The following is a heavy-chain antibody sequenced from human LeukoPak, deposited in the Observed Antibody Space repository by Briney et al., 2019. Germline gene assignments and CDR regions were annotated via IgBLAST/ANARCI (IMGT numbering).Heavy chain of an antibody. Sequence: GGSLRLSCSASGFTFSSYSMNWVRQAPGKGLEWVSSISSSSSYIYYADSVKGRFTISRDNAKNSLYLQMNSLRAEDTAVYYCAREGVAAAGHSAFDIWGQGTMVTVSS. D-gene: IGHD6-13*01. V-gene: IGHV3-21*01. CDR2: ISSSSSYI. CDR3: AREGVAAAGHSAFDI. CDR1: GFTFSSYS. J-gene: IGHJ3*02.